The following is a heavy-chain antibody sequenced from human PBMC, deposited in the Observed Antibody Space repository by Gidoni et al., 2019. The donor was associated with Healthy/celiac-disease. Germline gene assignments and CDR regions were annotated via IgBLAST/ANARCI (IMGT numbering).Heavy chain of an antibody. Sequence: QVQLVQSGAEVKKPGASVKVSCQASGYTFTSYYMHWVRQAPGQGLEWMGIINPSGGSTSYAQKFQGRVTMTRDTSTSTVYMELSSLRSEDTAVYYCARDPYCSSTSCPLYYFDYWGQGTLVTVSS. CDR2: INPSGGST. D-gene: IGHD2-2*01. CDR1: GYTFTSYY. V-gene: IGHV1-46*01. J-gene: IGHJ4*02. CDR3: ARDPYCSSTSCPLYYFDY.